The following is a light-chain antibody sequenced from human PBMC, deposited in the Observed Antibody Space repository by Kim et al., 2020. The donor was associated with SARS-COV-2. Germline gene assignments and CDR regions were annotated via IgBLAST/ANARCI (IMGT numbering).Light chain of an antibody. CDR1: HSVLYSPNNKNY. J-gene: IGKJ1*01. CDR2: WAS. Sequence: RATINCKSSHSVLYSPNNKNYVAWYQQKPRQPPMLLIYWASARESGVPDRFSGSGSGTDFTLTISSLQAEDVAVYCCQQYSKIPQTFGQGTRVEIK. CDR3: QQYSKIPQT. V-gene: IGKV4-1*01.